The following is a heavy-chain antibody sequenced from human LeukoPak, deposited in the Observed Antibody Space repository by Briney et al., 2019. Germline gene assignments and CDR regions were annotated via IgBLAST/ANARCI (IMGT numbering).Heavy chain of an antibody. CDR2: ISAYNGNT. Sequence: GASVKVSCKASGYTFTSYGISWVRQAPGQGLEWMGWISAYNGNTNYAQKPQGRVTMTTDTSTSTAYMELRSLRSDDTAVYYCARDYYDSSGPPLDYWGQGTLVTVSS. J-gene: IGHJ4*02. V-gene: IGHV1-18*01. D-gene: IGHD3-22*01. CDR1: GYTFTSYG. CDR3: ARDYYDSSGPPLDY.